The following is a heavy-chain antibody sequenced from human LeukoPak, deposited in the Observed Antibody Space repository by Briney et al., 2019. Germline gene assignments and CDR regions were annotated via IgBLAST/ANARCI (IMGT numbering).Heavy chain of an antibody. D-gene: IGHD3-22*01. Sequence: ASVKVSCKASGYTFTGYYMHWVRQAPGQGLEWMGWINPNSGGTNYAQKFQGRVTMTRDTSISTAYMELSSLRSDDTAVYYCARGYDSSGYSEDDYWGQGTLVTVSS. V-gene: IGHV1-2*02. J-gene: IGHJ4*02. CDR1: GYTFTGYY. CDR3: ARGYDSSGYSEDDY. CDR2: INPNSGGT.